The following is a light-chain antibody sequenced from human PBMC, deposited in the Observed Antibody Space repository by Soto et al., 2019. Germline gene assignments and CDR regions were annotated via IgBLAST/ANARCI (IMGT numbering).Light chain of an antibody. Sequence: EIVLTQSPGTLSLSPGERATLSCRASESNSSSYLAWYQQRPGQAPRLLIYGASTRATGIPDRFSGSGSGTDFTLTISRLEPEDSAVYYCQQYGGSPRTFGQGTKVEIK. J-gene: IGKJ1*01. CDR1: ESNSSSY. V-gene: IGKV3-20*01. CDR2: GAS. CDR3: QQYGGSPRT.